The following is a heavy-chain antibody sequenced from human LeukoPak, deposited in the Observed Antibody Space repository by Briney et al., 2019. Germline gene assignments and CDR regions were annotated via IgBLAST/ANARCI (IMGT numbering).Heavy chain of an antibody. CDR2: IKNKNTGETT. CDR3: TRAIGGGRDPDFDY. V-gene: IGHV3-15*01. Sequence: GGSLRLSCAASGFTFGDAWMSWVRQAPGKGLEWVGRIKNKNTGETTDYAAPVKGRFTISRDDSKNTLYLQMNSLKSEDTAVYYCTRAIGGGRDPDFDYWGQGTLVTVSS. J-gene: IGHJ4*02. D-gene: IGHD2-15*01. CDR1: GFTFGDAW.